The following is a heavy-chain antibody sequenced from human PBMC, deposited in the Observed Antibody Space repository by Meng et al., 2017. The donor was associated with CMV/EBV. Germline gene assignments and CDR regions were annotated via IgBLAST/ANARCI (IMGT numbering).Heavy chain of an antibody. V-gene: IGHV3-7*03. J-gene: IGHJ2*01. Sequence: LRCSCAASGFTLSGSWMSWVRQAPGKGLEWMANIKQDGSEKYSVDSVKGRFTISRDNAKNSLYLQMNSLRAEDRAVYFCARGGWYFDLWGRGTLVTVSS. CDR1: GFTLSGSW. CDR2: IKQDGSEK. CDR3: ARGGWYFDL.